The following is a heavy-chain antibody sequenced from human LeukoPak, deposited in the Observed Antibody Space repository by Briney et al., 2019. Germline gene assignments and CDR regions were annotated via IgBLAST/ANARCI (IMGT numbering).Heavy chain of an antibody. V-gene: IGHV1-2*06. CDR3: ARGFPVTNYYFDY. Sequence: ASVKVSCKASGYTFTGYYMHWVRQAPGQGLEWMGRINPNSGGTNYAQEFQGRVTMTRDTSISTAYMELSRLRSDDTAVYYCARGFPVTNYYFDYWGQGTLVTVSS. CDR1: GYTFTGYY. CDR2: INPNSGGT. J-gene: IGHJ4*02. D-gene: IGHD4-17*01.